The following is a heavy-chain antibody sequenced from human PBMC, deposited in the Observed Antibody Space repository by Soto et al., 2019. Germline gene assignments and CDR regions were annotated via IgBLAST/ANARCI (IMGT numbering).Heavy chain of an antibody. V-gene: IGHV1-8*01. Sequence: ASVKVSCKASGYTFTSYDINWVRQATGQGLEWMGWMNPNSGNTGYAQKFQGRATMTRNTSISTAYMELSSLRSEDTAVYYCARAGLEWLLGYYYYGMDVWGQGTTVTVSS. CDR1: GYTFTSYD. CDR2: MNPNSGNT. D-gene: IGHD3-3*01. J-gene: IGHJ6*02. CDR3: ARAGLEWLLGYYYYGMDV.